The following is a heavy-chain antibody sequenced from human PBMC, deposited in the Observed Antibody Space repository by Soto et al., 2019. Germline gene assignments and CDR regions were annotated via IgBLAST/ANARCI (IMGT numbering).Heavy chain of an antibody. Sequence: QVQLQESGPGLVKPSQTLSLTCTVSGGSISSGDYYWSWIRQHPGKGLEWIGYIYYSGSTYYNPSLKRRVTLSVDTSKNQFSLKLSSVTAAGTAVYYCARWWSGSRQGFDPWGQGTLVTVSS. CDR2: IYYSGST. CDR3: ARWWSGSRQGFDP. V-gene: IGHV4-31*03. J-gene: IGHJ5*02. CDR1: GGSISSGDYY. D-gene: IGHD3-3*01.